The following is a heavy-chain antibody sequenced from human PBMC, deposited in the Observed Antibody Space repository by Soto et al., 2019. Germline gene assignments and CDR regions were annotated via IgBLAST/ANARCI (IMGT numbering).Heavy chain of an antibody. CDR1: GGSISSYY. Sequence: QVQLQESGPGLVKPSETLSLTCTVSGGSISSYYWSWIRQPPGKGLEWIGYIYYSGSTNYNPSLKSRVTILVDTSKNQFYLKRSSVNAADTAVYYCERVTSGSGLSLLNYYGLDVWGQGTTVTVSS. CDR2: IYYSGST. D-gene: IGHD5-12*01. CDR3: ERVTSGSGLSLLNYYGLDV. V-gene: IGHV4-59*01. J-gene: IGHJ6*02.